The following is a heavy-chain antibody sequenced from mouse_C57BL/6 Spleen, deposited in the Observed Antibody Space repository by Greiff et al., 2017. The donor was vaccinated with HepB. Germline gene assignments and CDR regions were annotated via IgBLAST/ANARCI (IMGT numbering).Heavy chain of an antibody. Sequence: VQLQQSGPELVKPGASVKISCKASGYAFSSSWMNWVKQRPGKGLEWIGRIYPGDGDTNYNGKFKGKATLTADKSSSTAYMQLSSLTSEDSAVYFCARGRNSNYGFDYWGQGTTLTVSS. CDR3: ARGRNSNYGFDY. CDR2: IYPGDGDT. D-gene: IGHD2-5*01. V-gene: IGHV1-82*01. CDR1: GYAFSSSW. J-gene: IGHJ2*01.